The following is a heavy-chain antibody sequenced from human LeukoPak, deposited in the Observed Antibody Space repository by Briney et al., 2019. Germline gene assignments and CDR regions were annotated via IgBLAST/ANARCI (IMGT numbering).Heavy chain of an antibody. J-gene: IGHJ3*02. CDR2: ISGSGEST. Sequence: GGSLRLSCAASGLTFSNYGMAWVRQAPGKGLEWVSAISGSGESTYNADSVKGRFTISRDNAKNSLYLQMNSLRAEDTAVYYCATIAVAGNTGYRDAFDIWGQGTMVTVSS. D-gene: IGHD6-19*01. CDR3: ATIAVAGNTGYRDAFDI. CDR1: GLTFSNYG. V-gene: IGHV3-23*01.